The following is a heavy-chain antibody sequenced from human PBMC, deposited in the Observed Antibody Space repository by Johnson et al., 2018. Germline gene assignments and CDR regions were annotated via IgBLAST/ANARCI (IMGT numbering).Heavy chain of an antibody. Sequence: QVQLVQSGGGVVQPGRSLRLSCAASGFIFSSYGMHWVRQAPGKGLEWVAVISYDGSNKYYADSVKGRFTITRDNSNTTLYLQMSSLRAEDTAGYYCAKDGGRLDLVLYYMGVWGKGTTVTVSS. CDR2: ISYDGSNK. D-gene: IGHD4/OR15-4a*01. CDR1: GFIFSSYG. V-gene: IGHV3-30*18. CDR3: AKDGGRLDLVLYYMGV. J-gene: IGHJ6*03.